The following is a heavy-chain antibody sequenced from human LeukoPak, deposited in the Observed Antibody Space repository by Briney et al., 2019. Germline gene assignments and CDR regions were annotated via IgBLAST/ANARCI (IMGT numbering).Heavy chain of an antibody. V-gene: IGHV3-23*01. CDR2: ISGSGGNT. CDR3: ARVPPTGYYMDV. CDR1: GFTFSSYG. J-gene: IGHJ6*03. D-gene: IGHD4-17*01. Sequence: GGSLRPSCAASGFTFSSYGMSWVRQAPGKGLEWVSGISGSGGNTYYADSVKGRFTISRDNSKDTLYLQMNSLRAEDTAVYYCARVPPTGYYMDVWGKGTTVTISS.